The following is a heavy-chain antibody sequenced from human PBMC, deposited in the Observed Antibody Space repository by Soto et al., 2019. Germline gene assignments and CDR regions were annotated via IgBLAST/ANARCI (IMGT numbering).Heavy chain of an antibody. CDR2: IYWNDDK. CDR3: AHRPSGWYLFDY. J-gene: IGHJ4*02. Sequence: SGPTGEPTQTLTLTCTFSGFSLSTSGLGVGWIRQPPGKALEWPALIYWNDDKRYSPSLKARLTITKDTSKNQVVLTMTNMDPVDTATDYCAHRPSGWYLFDYWGQGTLVTVSS. CDR1: GFSLSTSGLG. V-gene: IGHV2-5*01. D-gene: IGHD6-19*01.